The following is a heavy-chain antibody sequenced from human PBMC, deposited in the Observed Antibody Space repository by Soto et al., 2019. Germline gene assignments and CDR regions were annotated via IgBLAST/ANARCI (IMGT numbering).Heavy chain of an antibody. CDR3: DGIAAGVR. D-gene: IGHD6-13*01. V-gene: IGHV3-23*01. CDR2: ISVSGGST. CDR1: GFTFSSYT. Sequence: EVQLMESGGGLLQPGGSLRLSCAASGFTFSSYTMSWVRQAPGKGLEWVSSISVSGGSTYYADSVKGRFTISRDNSKNTLYLQMNSLRAVDTAVYYCDGIAAGVRWGQGTLVTVSS. J-gene: IGHJ4*02.